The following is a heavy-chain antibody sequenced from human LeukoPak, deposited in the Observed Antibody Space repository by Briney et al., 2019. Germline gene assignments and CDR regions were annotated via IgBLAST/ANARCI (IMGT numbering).Heavy chain of an antibody. V-gene: IGHV3-74*01. Sequence: GGSLRLSCAASGFTLSSYAMSWVRQAPGKGLVWLSRVNPDGTRTTYADSVKGRFTTSRDNANNMLYLQINSLRVEDTATYFCARGGKLEPTAMASWGQGSLVVVSS. J-gene: IGHJ5*02. CDR1: GFTLSSYA. CDR2: VNPDGTRT. CDR3: ARGGKLEPTAMAS. D-gene: IGHD5-18*01.